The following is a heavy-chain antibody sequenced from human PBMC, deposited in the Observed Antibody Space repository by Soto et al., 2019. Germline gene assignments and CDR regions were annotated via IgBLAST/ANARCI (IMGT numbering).Heavy chain of an antibody. CDR1: GYSFTSYW. Sequence: PGESLKISCKGSGYSFTSYWIGWVRQMPGKGLEWMGIIYPGDSDTRYSPSFQGQVTISADKSISTAYLQWSSLKASDTAMYYCARDYYDSSGYKPNYYYYYGMDVWGQGTTVTVSS. V-gene: IGHV5-51*01. CDR2: IYPGDSDT. J-gene: IGHJ6*02. D-gene: IGHD3-22*01. CDR3: ARDYYDSSGYKPNYYYYYGMDV.